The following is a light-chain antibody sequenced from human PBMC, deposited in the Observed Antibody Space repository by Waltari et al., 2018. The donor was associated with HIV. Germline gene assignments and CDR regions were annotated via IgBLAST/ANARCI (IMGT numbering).Light chain of an antibody. J-gene: IGKJ5*01. CDR3: QQLNSYPIT. CDR1: QGISSY. Sequence: DIQLTQSPSFLSASVGDRVTITCRASQGISSYLAWYQQKPGKAPKLLIYAASALQSGVPSRFSGSGSGTVFTLTISSLQPEDFATNYCQQLNSYPITFGQGTRLEIK. CDR2: AAS. V-gene: IGKV1-9*01.